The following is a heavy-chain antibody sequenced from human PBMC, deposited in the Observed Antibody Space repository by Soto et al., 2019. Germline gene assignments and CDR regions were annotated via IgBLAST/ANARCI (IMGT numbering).Heavy chain of an antibody. CDR2: IAYDGTKK. J-gene: IGHJ6*02. CDR1: GFSFSSYA. CDR3: ARERVEYGDYQFYGMDV. Sequence: QVQLVESGGGVVQPGRTLRLSCAASGFSFSSYAMHWVRQAPGKGLEWLAVIAYDGTKKYYEDSVKGRFTISRDNSNTLYLQMNSLRGEDTAVYYCARERVEYGDYQFYGMDVWGQGTTVTVSS. V-gene: IGHV3-30-3*01. D-gene: IGHD2-15*01.